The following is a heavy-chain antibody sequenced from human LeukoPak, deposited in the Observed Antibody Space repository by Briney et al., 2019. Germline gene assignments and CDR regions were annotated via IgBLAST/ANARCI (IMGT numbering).Heavy chain of an antibody. CDR3: ARTRAGYFFDY. V-gene: IGHV3-48*02. CDR1: GFTFSDYS. J-gene: IGHJ4*02. D-gene: IGHD2/OR15-2a*01. CDR2: IRTSINNI. Sequence: AVSLRLSCAASGFTFSDYSMSWIRQAPSKGLEWVSNIRTSINNIYYADSVKGRFTISRDNAKNSLYLQMNSLRDEDTAVYFCARTRAGYFFDYWGQGTRVTVSS.